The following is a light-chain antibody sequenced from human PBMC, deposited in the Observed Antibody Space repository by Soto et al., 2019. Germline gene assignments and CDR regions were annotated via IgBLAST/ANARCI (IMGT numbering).Light chain of an antibody. V-gene: IGKV3D-20*02. J-gene: IGKJ3*01. CDR2: GTS. CDR1: QSVSSSY. Sequence: EIVLTQSPATLSLSPGERDTLSCRASQSVSSSYLGWYQQKPGQAPRLLIYGTSTRAAAIPGRFSGSGSGTEFTLTISSLQPEDFATYYCPQSYTTPAFGHGTQVDIK. CDR3: PQSYTTPA.